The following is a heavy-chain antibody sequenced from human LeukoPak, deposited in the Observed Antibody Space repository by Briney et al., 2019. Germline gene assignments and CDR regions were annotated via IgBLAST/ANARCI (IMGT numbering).Heavy chain of an antibody. CDR3: ATEAVADYYYGMDV. CDR2: FDPEDGET. J-gene: IGHJ6*02. Sequence: ASVTVSFKVSGYTLTELSMHWVRQAPGKGLEWMGGFDPEDGETIYAQKFQGRVTMTEDTSTDTAYMELSSLRSEDTAVYYCATEAVADYYYGMDVWGQGTTVTVSS. CDR1: GYTLTELS. D-gene: IGHD6-19*01. V-gene: IGHV1-24*01.